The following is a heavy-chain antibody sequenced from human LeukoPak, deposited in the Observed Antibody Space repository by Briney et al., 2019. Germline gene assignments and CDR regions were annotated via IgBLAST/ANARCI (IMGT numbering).Heavy chain of an antibody. J-gene: IGHJ1*01. CDR1: GFTFSSYS. CDR2: ISSSGSTI. D-gene: IGHD1-26*01. CDR3: ARDRATKIQH. Sequence: GGSLRLSCAASGFTFSSYSMNWVRQAPGKGLEWVSYISSSGSTIYYADSVKGRFTISRDNAKNSLYLQMNSLRAEDTAVYYCARDRATKIQHWGQGTLVTVSS. V-gene: IGHV3-48*04.